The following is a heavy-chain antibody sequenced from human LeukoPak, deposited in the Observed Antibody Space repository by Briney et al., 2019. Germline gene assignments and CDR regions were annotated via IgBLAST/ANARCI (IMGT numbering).Heavy chain of an antibody. CDR2: MNPNSGNT. CDR1: GYTFTSYD. J-gene: IGHJ6*03. D-gene: IGHD6-19*01. Sequence: ASVKVSCKASGYTFTSYDINWVRQATGQRLEWMGWMNPNSGNTGYAQKFQGRVTMTRNTSISTAYMELGSLRSEDTAVYYCARSGWSPDYYYYYMDVWGKGTTVTVSS. V-gene: IGHV1-8*01. CDR3: ARSGWSPDYYYYYMDV.